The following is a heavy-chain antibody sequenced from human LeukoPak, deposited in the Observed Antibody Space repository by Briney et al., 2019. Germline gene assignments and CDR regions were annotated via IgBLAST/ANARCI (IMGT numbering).Heavy chain of an antibody. CDR1: GFTFSSYG. V-gene: IGHV3-33*01. J-gene: IGHJ6*02. CDR3: TTALYDILTGYYYGMDV. CDR2: IWYDGSNK. Sequence: PGRSLRLSCAASGFTFSSYGMHWVRQAPGKGLEWVAVIWYDGSNKYYADSVKGRFTISRDNSKNTLYLQMNSLKTEDTVVYYCTTALYDILTGYYYGMDVWGQGTTVTVSS. D-gene: IGHD3-9*01.